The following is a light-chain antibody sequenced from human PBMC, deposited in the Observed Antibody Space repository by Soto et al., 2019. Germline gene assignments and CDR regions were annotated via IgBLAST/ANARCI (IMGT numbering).Light chain of an antibody. CDR2: DDS. J-gene: IGLJ1*01. V-gene: IGLV3-21*02. CDR1: NIRTKS. Sequence: ELTQLPSVSVAPGQTARITCGGNNIRTKSVHWYQQKPGQAPVLVVCDDSDRPSGIPERFSGSNSGNTATLTISRVEAGDEADYFCQVWDSGSEHYVFGAGTKVTVL. CDR3: QVWDSGSEHYV.